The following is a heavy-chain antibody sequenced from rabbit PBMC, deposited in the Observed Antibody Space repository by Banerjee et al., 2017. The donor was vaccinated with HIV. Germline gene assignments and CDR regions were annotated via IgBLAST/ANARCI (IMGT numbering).Heavy chain of an antibody. CDR3: ARRYASSSTDYGRDL. V-gene: IGHV1S40*01. CDR1: GFSVSSNYY. CDR2: IYTGSVSTT. D-gene: IGHD1-1*01. Sequence: QSLEESGGDLVKPGASLTLTCTASGFSVSSNYYMCWVRQAPGKGLEWIACIYTGSVSTTYYASWAKGRFTISKTSSTTVTLQMTSLTAADTATYFCARRYASSSTDYGRDLWGPGTLVTVS. J-gene: IGHJ4*01.